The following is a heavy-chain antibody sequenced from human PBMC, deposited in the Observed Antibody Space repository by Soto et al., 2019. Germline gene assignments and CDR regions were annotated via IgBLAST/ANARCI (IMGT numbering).Heavy chain of an antibody. Sequence: QVQLVESGGGVVQPGRSLRLSCAASGFTFSSYAMHWVRQALGKGLEWVAVISYDGSNKGYAEYVKGRFTISRDNSKNTMYLQMNSLRAEDTAVYYCARVYGGTVKGYFDHWGQGTLVTVSS. CDR1: GFTFSSYA. V-gene: IGHV3-30-3*01. J-gene: IGHJ4*02. D-gene: IGHD2-15*01. CDR2: ISYDGSNK. CDR3: ARVYGGTVKGYFDH.